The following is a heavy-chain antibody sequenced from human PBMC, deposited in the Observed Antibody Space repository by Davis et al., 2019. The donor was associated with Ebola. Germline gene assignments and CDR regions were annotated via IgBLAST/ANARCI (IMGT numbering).Heavy chain of an antibody. Sequence: MPSETLSLTCTVSGDSMNNKYWNWIRQPPGKGLEWIGYVYYSGNTDYNPSLKSRVTISVDTSKNQFSLRLTSVTAADTAVYYCARAARHCSPGCYFESWGQGTLVTVSS. J-gene: IGHJ5*01. CDR2: VYYSGNT. CDR3: ARAARHCSPGCYFES. D-gene: IGHD4/OR15-4a*01. CDR1: GDSMNNKY. V-gene: IGHV4-59*01.